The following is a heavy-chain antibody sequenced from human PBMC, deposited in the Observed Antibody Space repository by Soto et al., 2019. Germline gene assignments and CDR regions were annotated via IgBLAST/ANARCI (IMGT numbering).Heavy chain of an antibody. D-gene: IGHD6-19*01. CDR1: GFTFSSYA. J-gene: IGHJ4*02. Sequence: VRLLESGGGLVQPGGSLRLSCAASGFTFSSYAMSWVRQAPGKGLEWVSSISGSGGTTYYADSVKGRFTISRDNSEYTLLLPVNSLRAEDTAVYYGANDDRNSGSYYWGQGTLVTVSS. CDR2: ISGSGGTT. CDR3: ANDDRNSGSYY. V-gene: IGHV3-23*01.